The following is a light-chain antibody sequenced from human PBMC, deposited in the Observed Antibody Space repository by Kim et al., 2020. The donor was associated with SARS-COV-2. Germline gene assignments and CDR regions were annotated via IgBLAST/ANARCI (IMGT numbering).Light chain of an antibody. Sequence: AGGGSATPSCSTSHIVRNNLAWYQEKPGQAPRLLIYDASTRATGVPARFSGSGSGTEFTLTISSLQSEDFAVYYCQQYNNWPPLTFGGGTKVDIK. CDR2: DAS. V-gene: IGKV3-15*01. CDR3: QQYNNWPPLT. CDR1: HIVRNN. J-gene: IGKJ4*01.